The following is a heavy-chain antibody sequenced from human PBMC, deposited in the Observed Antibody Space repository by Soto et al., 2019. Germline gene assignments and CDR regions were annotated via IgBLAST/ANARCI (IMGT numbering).Heavy chain of an antibody. CDR3: ARGGGYGGQYYYGMDV. CDR1: GFNFSDYY. CDR2: ITGSGRTI. V-gene: IGHV3-11*01. J-gene: IGHJ6*02. D-gene: IGHD3-16*01. Sequence: GGSLRLSFAPSGFNFSDYYMSWIRQAPGKGLELISYITGSGRTIFYADSVKGRCTISRDNAKKSLYLQMNSLGAEMTAVYYSARGGGYGGQYYYGMDVWCQGTTVTVSS.